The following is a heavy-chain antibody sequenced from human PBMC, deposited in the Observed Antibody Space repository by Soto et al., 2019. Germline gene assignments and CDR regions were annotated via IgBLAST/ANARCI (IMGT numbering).Heavy chain of an antibody. CDR1: GYTFVTYY. CDR2: ISNYNGKT. CDR3: ARDSSHYFDY. V-gene: IGHV1-18*01. J-gene: IGHJ4*02. D-gene: IGHD6-19*01. Sequence: QVQLVQSGAEVQKPGASVKVSCKTSGYTFVTYYISWLRQAPGQGIEWMGWISNYNGKTNYIEDLQGRVTLTADTSTSTAYMELRSLQSDDTAVYFCARDSSHYFDYWGQGTLVTVSS.